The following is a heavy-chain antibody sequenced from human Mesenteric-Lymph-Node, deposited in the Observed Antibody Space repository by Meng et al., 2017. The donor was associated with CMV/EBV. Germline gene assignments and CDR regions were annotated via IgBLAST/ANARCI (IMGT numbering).Heavy chain of an antibody. J-gene: IGHJ6*02. D-gene: IGHD5-12*01. V-gene: IGHV4-34*01. CDR3: ARASWLRSPPLNFFYYMDV. CDR2: INHSGST. CDR1: GGSFSGYY. Sequence: SETLSLTCAVYGGSFSGYYWSWIRQPPGKGLEWIGEINHSGSTNYNPSLKSRVTISVDTSKNQFSLKLSSVTAADTAVYYCARASWLRSPPLNFFYYMDVWGQGTTVTVSS.